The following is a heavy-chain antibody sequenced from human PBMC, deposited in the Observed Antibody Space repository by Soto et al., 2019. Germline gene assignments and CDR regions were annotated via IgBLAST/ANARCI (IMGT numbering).Heavy chain of an antibody. V-gene: IGHV3-23*01. D-gene: IGHD6-19*01. CDR2: ISGSGVRT. CDR3: AKDSVAVAGTDAFDI. Sequence: GGSLRLSCIASGFSFSSYAMSWVRQAPGKGLEWVSGISGSGVRTYYADSVKGRFTISRDNSKNTLYLQMNSLRAEDTAVYYCAKDSVAVAGTDAFDIWGQGTMVTVSS. CDR1: GFSFSSYA. J-gene: IGHJ3*02.